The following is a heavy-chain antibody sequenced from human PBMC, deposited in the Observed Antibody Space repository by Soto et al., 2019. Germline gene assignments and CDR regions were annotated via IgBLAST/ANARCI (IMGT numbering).Heavy chain of an antibody. CDR3: TRDASRDSSARGWFDP. Sequence: AVGSLRLSCAASGFTFRSFTMNWVRQAPGKGLEWVSTISSNSAYIYYTDALRGRFTISRDNAKNSLHLQMNSLRAEDTAVYYCTRDASRDSSARGWFDPWGPGTQVTVSS. J-gene: IGHJ5*02. D-gene: IGHD6-13*01. V-gene: IGHV3-21*01. CDR2: ISSNSAYI. CDR1: GFTFRSFT.